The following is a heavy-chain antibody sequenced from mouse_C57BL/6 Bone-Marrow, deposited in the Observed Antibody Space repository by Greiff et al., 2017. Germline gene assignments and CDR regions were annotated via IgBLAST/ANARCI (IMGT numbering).Heavy chain of an antibody. CDR1: GYTFTSYW. CDR3: AIRINPCTFYY. J-gene: IGHJ2*01. Sequence: QVQLQQPGAELVMPGASVKMSCKASGYTFTSYWMHWVKQRPGQGLEWIGEIDPSDSYTNYNQKFKGKSTLTVDKSSSTAYMQLSSLTSEDSAVYYCAIRINPCTFYYWDQGTTLTVSA. V-gene: IGHV1-69*01. D-gene: IGHD2-4*01. CDR2: IDPSDSYT.